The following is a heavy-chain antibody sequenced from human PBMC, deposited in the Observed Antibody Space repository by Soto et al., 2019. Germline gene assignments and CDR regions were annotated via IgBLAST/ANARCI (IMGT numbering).Heavy chain of an antibody. CDR3: ALRIAVAGTGAYYFDY. J-gene: IGHJ4*02. CDR1: GFSLSTSGVG. V-gene: IGHV2-5*02. Sequence: QITLKESGPTLVKPTQTLTLTCTFSGFSLSTSGVGVGWLRQPPGKALEWLALIYWDDDKRYSPSLKSRLTITKDTSKNQVVLTMTNMDPVDTATYYCALRIAVAGTGAYYFDYWGQGTLVTVSS. D-gene: IGHD6-19*01. CDR2: IYWDDDK.